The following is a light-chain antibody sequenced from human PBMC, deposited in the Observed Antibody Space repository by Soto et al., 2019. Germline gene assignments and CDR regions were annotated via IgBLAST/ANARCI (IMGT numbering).Light chain of an antibody. CDR2: DAS. V-gene: IGKV3-15*01. J-gene: IGKJ1*01. CDR3: QQYNSWPLA. CDR1: QSVYSN. Sequence: EIVMTQSPATLSVSPGERATLSCRASQSVYSNLAWYQQKPGQAPRLLIYDASTRATGIPARFSGSGSGTEFTLTISSLQSEDFAVYYCQQYNSWPLAFGQGTKVEVK.